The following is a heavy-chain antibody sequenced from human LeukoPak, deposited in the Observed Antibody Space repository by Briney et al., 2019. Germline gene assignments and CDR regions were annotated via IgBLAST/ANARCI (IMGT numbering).Heavy chain of an antibody. D-gene: IGHD1-26*01. CDR1: GGSISSGSYY. CDR2: IYTSGST. V-gene: IGHV4-61*02. Sequence: SETRSLTCTVSGGSISSGSYYWSWIRQPAGMGLEWIGRIYTSGSTNYNPSLKSRVTISVDTSKNQFSLKLMSVTAADTAVYYCARDRRGSYYDYWGQGTLVTVSS. CDR3: ARDRRGSYYDY. J-gene: IGHJ4*02.